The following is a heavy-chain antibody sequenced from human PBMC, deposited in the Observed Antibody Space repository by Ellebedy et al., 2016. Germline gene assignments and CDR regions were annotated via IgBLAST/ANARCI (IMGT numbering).Heavy chain of an antibody. CDR3: ARRLGARPPSD. CDR2: IYYSGTT. J-gene: IGHJ4*02. CDR1: GSSISSSSFH. D-gene: IGHD1-26*01. Sequence: SETLSLTXSVSGSSISSSSFHWGWIRQPPGKGLEWIATIYYSGTTYYNPSLKSRVTIFADTSKNQFSLRLSSVTAADTAVYYCARRLGARPPSDWGQGTLVIVSS. V-gene: IGHV4-39*01.